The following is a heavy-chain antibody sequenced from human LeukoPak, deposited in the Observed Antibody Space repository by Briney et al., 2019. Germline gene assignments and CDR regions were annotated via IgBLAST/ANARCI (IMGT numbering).Heavy chain of an antibody. Sequence: ASVKVSCKASGYTFTGYYVHWVRQAPGQGLEWMGWINPNTGGTKYAQKFQGRVTITRDSSISTAYMELSRLTSDDTAVYYCARGRSRQYYYDSSGYLYYYGMDVWGQGTTVTVSS. CDR3: ARGRSRQYYYDSSGYLYYYGMDV. V-gene: IGHV1-2*02. J-gene: IGHJ6*02. CDR1: GYTFTGYY. D-gene: IGHD3-22*01. CDR2: INPNTGGT.